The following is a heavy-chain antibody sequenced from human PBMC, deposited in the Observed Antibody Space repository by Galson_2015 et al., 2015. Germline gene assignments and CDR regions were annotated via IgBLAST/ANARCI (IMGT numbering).Heavy chain of an antibody. CDR3: ARAGYCSGTNCYRGYYYYMDV. Sequence: LSLTCAVSGGSISSTNWWSWVRQPPGKGLEWIGEINQSGSTSYNPSLKSRVSISLDTSMNHFSLRLNSVTAADTAVYYCARAGYCSGTNCYRGYYYYMDVWGKGTTVTVSS. J-gene: IGHJ6*03. V-gene: IGHV4-4*02. D-gene: IGHD2-2*03. CDR1: GGSISSTNW. CDR2: INQSGST.